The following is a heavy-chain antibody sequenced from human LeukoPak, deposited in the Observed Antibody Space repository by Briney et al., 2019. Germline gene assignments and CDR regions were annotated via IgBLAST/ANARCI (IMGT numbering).Heavy chain of an antibody. D-gene: IGHD3-16*01. CDR2: ISGSGGST. Sequence: GGSLRLSCAASGFTFSSYAMSWVRQAPGKGLEWVSAISGSGGSTYYADSVKGRFTISRDNSKNTLYLQMNSLRAEDTAVYYCARDTVEWGSYFDYWGQGTLVTVSS. J-gene: IGHJ4*02. CDR1: GFTFSSYA. CDR3: ARDTVEWGSYFDY. V-gene: IGHV3-23*01.